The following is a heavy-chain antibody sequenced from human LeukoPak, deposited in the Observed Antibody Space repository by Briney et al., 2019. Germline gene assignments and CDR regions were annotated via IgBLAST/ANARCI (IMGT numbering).Heavy chain of an antibody. Sequence: SVKFSCKASGYSFTSYYMHWVRQAPGQGLEWMGRINPSGGSTTYAQKFQGRVTMTRDTATSTVYMELRSLRSEDTAVYFCARTYCYMTSTSCRWFDPWGQGTLVTVSS. J-gene: IGHJ5*02. D-gene: IGHD2-2*01. CDR1: GYSFTSYY. CDR2: INPSGGST. CDR3: ARTYCYMTSTSCRWFDP. V-gene: IGHV1-46*01.